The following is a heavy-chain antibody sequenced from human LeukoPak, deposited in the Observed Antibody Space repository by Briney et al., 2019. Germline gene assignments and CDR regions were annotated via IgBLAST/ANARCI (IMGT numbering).Heavy chain of an antibody. CDR2: ISGSGDNT. V-gene: IGHV3-23*01. CDR3: TKDFRGSGYFFDY. Sequence: GGSLRLSCAASGFTYSSYSMNWVRQAPGEGLEWVSAISGSGDNTFYAGSVRGRFTISRDNSKNTLYLQMDSLRAEDTAIYYCTKDFRGSGYFFDYWGQGTPVTVSS. D-gene: IGHD3-10*01. J-gene: IGHJ4*02. CDR1: GFTYSSYS.